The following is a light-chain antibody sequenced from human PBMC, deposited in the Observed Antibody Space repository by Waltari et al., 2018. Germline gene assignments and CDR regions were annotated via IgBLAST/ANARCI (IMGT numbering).Light chain of an antibody. CDR1: QSLLHSNGYNY. V-gene: IGKV2-28*01. CDR3: MQALQTPELT. J-gene: IGKJ4*01. CDR2: LGS. Sequence: DIVMNQSPLSLPVTPGEPASISCRSSQSLLHSNGYNYLDWYLQKPGQSPQLLIYLGSNRASGVPDRFSGSGSGTDFTLKISRVEAEDVGVYYCMQALQTPELTFGGGTKVEIK.